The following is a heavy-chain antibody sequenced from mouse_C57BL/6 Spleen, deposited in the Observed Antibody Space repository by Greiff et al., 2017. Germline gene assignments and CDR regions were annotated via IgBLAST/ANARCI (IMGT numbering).Heavy chain of an antibody. CDR3: SRNSYDGYCWFAY. J-gene: IGHJ3*01. V-gene: IGHV2-2*01. D-gene: IGHD2-3*01. Sequence: QVQLQQSGPGLVQPSQCLTISCTASGFSFTSYGVPWVRQSPGKGLEWLGVIWSGGSTDYNAAFISRLSISKDKSKSQGFFKMNSLQADDTAIYYCSRNSYDGYCWFAYWGQGTLVTVSA. CDR2: IWSGGST. CDR1: GFSFTSYG.